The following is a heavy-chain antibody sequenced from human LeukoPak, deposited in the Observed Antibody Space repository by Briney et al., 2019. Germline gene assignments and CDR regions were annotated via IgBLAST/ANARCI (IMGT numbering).Heavy chain of an antibody. D-gene: IGHD2-15*01. J-gene: IGHJ6*03. CDR3: ARVLRYCSGGNCYSGGLGYMDV. V-gene: IGHV3-7*03. CDR1: GFTFSNYW. CDR2: IKQDGSDK. Sequence: GGSLRLSCAASGFTFSNYWMSWVRQAPGKGLASVANIKQDGSDKYYVDSVKGRFTISRDNAKNSLYLQMNSLRAEDTAVYYCARVLRYCSGGNCYSGGLGYMDVWGKGTTVTISS.